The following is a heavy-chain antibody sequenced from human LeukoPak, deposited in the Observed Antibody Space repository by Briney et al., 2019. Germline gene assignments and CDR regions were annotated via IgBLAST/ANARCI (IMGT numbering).Heavy chain of an antibody. Sequence: GGSLRLSCAASGFTFSSYAMSWVRQAPGKGLEWVSAISGSGGSTYYADSVKGRFTISRDNSKNTLYLQMNSLRAEDTAVYYCAKDITMIVVVTGGFDYWGQGTLVTVSS. CDR3: AKDITMIVVVTGGFDY. CDR1: GFTFSSYA. CDR2: ISGSGGST. D-gene: IGHD3-22*01. J-gene: IGHJ4*02. V-gene: IGHV3-23*01.